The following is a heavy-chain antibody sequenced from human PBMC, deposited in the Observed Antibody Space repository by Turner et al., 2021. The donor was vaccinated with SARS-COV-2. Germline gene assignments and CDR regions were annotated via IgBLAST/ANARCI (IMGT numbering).Heavy chain of an antibody. Sequence: QVQLVQSGAEVKKPGASVKVSCKVSGYTLIESSMHWVRQAPGKGLEWMGGFDPEDGETIYAQKFQGRVTMTEDTSTDTAYMELSSLRSEDTAVYYCATGYAYCGGDCSIHYWGQGTLVTVSS. J-gene: IGHJ4*02. CDR2: FDPEDGET. D-gene: IGHD2-21*02. V-gene: IGHV1-24*01. CDR3: ATGYAYCGGDCSIHY. CDR1: GYTLIESS.